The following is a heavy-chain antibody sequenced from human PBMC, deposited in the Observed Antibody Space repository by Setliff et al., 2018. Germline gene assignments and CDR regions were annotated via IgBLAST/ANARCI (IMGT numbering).Heavy chain of an antibody. CDR2: INHSGST. Sequence: NPSETLSLTCAVYGESFSGHYWSWIRQPPGKGLEWIGEINHSGSTNYNPSLKSRVTISVDTSKNQFSLKPSSVAAADTAVYYCARGFDVCGGGACYTDGPYYFDYWGLGTLVTVSS. V-gene: IGHV4-34*01. CDR1: GESFSGHY. J-gene: IGHJ4*02. CDR3: ARGFDVCGGGACYTDGPYYFDY. D-gene: IGHD2-21*02.